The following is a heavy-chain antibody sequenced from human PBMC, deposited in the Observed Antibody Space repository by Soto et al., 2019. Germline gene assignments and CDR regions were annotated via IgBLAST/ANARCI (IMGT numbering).Heavy chain of an antibody. CDR3: TKDLEEVRSFGVVIKPNWFDP. V-gene: IGHV3-23*01. D-gene: IGHD3-3*02. Sequence: GGSLRLSCAASGFTFSSYVMTWVRQAPGKGLEWVSSISGNGGGTYYADSVKGRFTISRDNSRNTLYLQMNSLRAEDTAVYYCTKDLEEVRSFGVVIKPNWFDPWGQGTLVTVSS. CDR1: GFTFSSYV. J-gene: IGHJ5*02. CDR2: ISGNGGGT.